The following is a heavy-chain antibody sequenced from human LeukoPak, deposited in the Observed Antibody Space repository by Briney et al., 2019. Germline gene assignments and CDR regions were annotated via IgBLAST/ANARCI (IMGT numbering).Heavy chain of an antibody. CDR2: IWYDGSRN. J-gene: IGHJ6*02. D-gene: IGHD2-21*01. CDR1: GLRFNIYG. V-gene: IGHV3-33*01. Sequence: GGSLRLSCAASGLRFNIYGMESVGQAPGRGLEWVAVIWYDGSRNYFGPSVKGRFPISGDNSKKTVYLQMNSLRAEDTAVYYCARDGQACGDDCFYYGMYVWGQGTTVTVSS. CDR3: ARDGQACGDDCFYYGMYV.